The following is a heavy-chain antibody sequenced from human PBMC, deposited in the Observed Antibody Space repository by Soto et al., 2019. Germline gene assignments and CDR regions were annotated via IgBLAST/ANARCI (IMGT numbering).Heavy chain of an antibody. Sequence: GWSMGLSRAASTISFNTYGVTWVRQAPGKGLEWVSTVTVTGGSTYYADSVKGRFTISRDRSNYTVSLLLNSLRVEDTAIYYCARQRSPEGWFDPWGQGTLVTVSS. CDR3: ARQRSPEGWFDP. D-gene: IGHD3-10*01. V-gene: IGHV3-23*01. CDR2: VTVTGGST. CDR1: TISFNTYG. J-gene: IGHJ5*02.